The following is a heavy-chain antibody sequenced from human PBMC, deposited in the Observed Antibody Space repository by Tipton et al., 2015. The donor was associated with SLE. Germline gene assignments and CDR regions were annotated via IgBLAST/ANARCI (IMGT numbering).Heavy chain of an antibody. V-gene: IGHV3-7*01. Sequence: GSLRLSCAASGFSFSSYWMSWVRQAPGKGLECVALIKQDGSEKYYVDSVKGRFTISRDNAMKSLYLQVNSLRAEDTAVYYCVRESPHDQRYYYMDFWGKGTTVTVSS. CDR3: VRESPHDQRYYYMDF. CDR1: GFSFSSYW. D-gene: IGHD3-3*01. CDR2: IKQDGSEK. J-gene: IGHJ6*03.